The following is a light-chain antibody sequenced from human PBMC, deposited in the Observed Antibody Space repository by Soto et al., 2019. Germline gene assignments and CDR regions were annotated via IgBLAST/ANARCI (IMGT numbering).Light chain of an antibody. CDR3: QQYNNWPRAT. J-gene: IGKJ4*01. CDR2: RTS. V-gene: IGKV3-15*01. Sequence: EIVMAQSPATLSVSPGERATLSCRASQSVSSNLAWYQQKPGQAPRLLMFRTSSRATGFPARFSGSGSGTEFNLTISSLQSEDSGVYYCQQYNNWPRATFGGGPRWIS. CDR1: QSVSSN.